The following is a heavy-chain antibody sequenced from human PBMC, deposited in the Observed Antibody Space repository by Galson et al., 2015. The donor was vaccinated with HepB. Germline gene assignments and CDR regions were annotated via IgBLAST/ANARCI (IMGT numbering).Heavy chain of an antibody. V-gene: IGHV3-30*04. Sequence: SLRLSCAASGFNFSTYALHWVRQVPGKGLEWVAVISEDGRRKYYTGSVKGRVTLSRDNSKNIMYLQMNSLRIEDTAVYYCARDSHNSNLGYWGQGTLVTVSS. CDR3: ARDSHNSNLGY. J-gene: IGHJ4*02. CDR2: ISEDGRRK. CDR1: GFNFSTYA. D-gene: IGHD2/OR15-2a*01.